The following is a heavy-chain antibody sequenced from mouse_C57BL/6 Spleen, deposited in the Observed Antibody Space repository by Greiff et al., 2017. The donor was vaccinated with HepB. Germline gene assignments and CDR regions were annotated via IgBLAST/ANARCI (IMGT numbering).Heavy chain of an antibody. CDR2: IHPNSGST. CDR3: ETGTGYFDY. Sequence: QVQLKQPGAELVKPGASVKLSCKASGYTFTSYWMHWVKQRPGQGLEWIGMIHPNSGSTNYNEKFKSKSTLTVDKSSSTAYMQLSSLTSEDSAVYYCETGTGYFDYWGQGTTLTVSS. D-gene: IGHD4-1*01. CDR1: GYTFTSYW. J-gene: IGHJ2*01. V-gene: IGHV1-64*01.